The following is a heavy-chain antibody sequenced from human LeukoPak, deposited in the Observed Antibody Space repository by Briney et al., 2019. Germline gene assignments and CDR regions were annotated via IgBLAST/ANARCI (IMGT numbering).Heavy chain of an antibody. Sequence: GGSLRLSCAASGFTFSSYAMSWVRQAPGKGLEWVSTISGSGGSTYYADSVKGRFTISRDNSKNTLYLQMNSLRAEDTAVYYCAKDRLGWDYYFGYWGQGTLVTVSS. CDR3: AKDRLGWDYYFGY. V-gene: IGHV3-23*01. CDR2: ISGSGGST. D-gene: IGHD1-26*01. J-gene: IGHJ4*02. CDR1: GFTFSSYA.